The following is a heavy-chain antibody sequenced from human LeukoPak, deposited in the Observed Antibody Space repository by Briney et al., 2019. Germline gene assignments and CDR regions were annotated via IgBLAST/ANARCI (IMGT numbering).Heavy chain of an antibody. Sequence: GGSLRLSCAATGFTFSTYWMHWVRQAPGKGLVWVSRINGDGSSTSYGDSVKGRFTISRDNAKNTLYLQMNGLRVEDTAVYYCARALGDIRGQGTLVTVSS. CDR1: GFTFSTYW. J-gene: IGHJ4*02. CDR2: INGDGSST. CDR3: ARALGDI. V-gene: IGHV3-74*01.